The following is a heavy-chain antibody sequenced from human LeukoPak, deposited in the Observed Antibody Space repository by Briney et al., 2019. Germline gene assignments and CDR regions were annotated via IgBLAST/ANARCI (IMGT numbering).Heavy chain of an antibody. CDR3: TRDGPRSSGYPDT. J-gene: IGHJ5*02. D-gene: IGHD3-22*01. CDR2: IYHSGST. Sequence: SQTLSLTCTVSGGSISSGGYYWSWIRQPPGKGLEWIGYIYHSGSTYYNPSLKSRVTISVDRSKNQFSLRLNSVTAADTAVYYCTRDGPRSSGYPDTWGQGTRVTVSS. CDR1: GGSISSGGYY. V-gene: IGHV4-30-2*01.